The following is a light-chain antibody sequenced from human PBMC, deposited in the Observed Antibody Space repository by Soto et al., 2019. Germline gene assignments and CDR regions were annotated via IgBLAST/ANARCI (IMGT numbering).Light chain of an antibody. CDR3: QQYNNWPPIT. J-gene: IGKJ5*01. V-gene: IGKV3-15*01. Sequence: EILMTQSPATLSVSPGERATLSCRASQSVSSKLAWYQQKPGQAPRLLIYGASTRATGIPARFSGSGSGTEFTLTISSLKSEDFAVYYCQQYNNWPPITFGQGTRLEIK. CDR1: QSVSSK. CDR2: GAS.